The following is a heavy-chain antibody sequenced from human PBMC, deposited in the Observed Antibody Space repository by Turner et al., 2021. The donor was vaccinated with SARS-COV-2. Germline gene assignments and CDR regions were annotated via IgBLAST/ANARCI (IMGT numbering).Heavy chain of an antibody. CDR3: ARDYLDPDYGFHFDY. J-gene: IGHJ4*02. CDR2: IWYDGSNT. V-gene: IGHV3-33*01. CDR1: GFTFSSYG. D-gene: IGHD4-17*01. Sequence: QVQLVESGGGVVQPGRWLPLTCASTGFTFSSYGMHWVRQAPGKGLEWVAVIWYDGSNTYYADTVKGRFTISKDNSKNTVYLQMNSLRAEDTAVYYCARDYLDPDYGFHFDYWGQGTLVTVSS.